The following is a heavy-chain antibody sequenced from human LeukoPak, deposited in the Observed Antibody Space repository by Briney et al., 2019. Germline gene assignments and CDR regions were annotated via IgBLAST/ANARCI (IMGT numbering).Heavy chain of an antibody. V-gene: IGHV4-59*13. CDR2: IYFNGDT. CDR3: ARDVGASYFYGSGDYSRLGGNYYYYGMDV. CDR1: GDSISNYH. D-gene: IGHD3-10*01. J-gene: IGHJ6*04. Sequence: PSGTLSLTCTVSGDSISNYHWAWIRQPPGKGLEWIGYIYFNGDTTYNPSLMSRVAMSIDTSRGQFSLKLTSVTPADTAVYYCARDVGASYFYGSGDYSRLGGNYYYYGMDVWGRGTTVTVSS.